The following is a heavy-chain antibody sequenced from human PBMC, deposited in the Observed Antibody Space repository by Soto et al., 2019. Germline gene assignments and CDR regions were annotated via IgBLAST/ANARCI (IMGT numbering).Heavy chain of an antibody. D-gene: IGHD3-22*01. V-gene: IGHV3-23*01. CDR2: ISGSGGST. Sequence: GGSLRLSCAASGFTFSSYAMSWVRQAPGKGLEWVSAISGSGGSTYYADSVKGRFTISRDNSKNTLYLQMNSLRAEDTAVYYCANSYYYDSSGYYSSYYYYGMDVWGQGTTVTVSS. J-gene: IGHJ6*02. CDR3: ANSYYYDSSGYYSSYYYYGMDV. CDR1: GFTFSSYA.